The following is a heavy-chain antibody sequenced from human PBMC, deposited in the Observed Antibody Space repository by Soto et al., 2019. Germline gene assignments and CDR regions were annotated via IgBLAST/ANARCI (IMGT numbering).Heavy chain of an antibody. CDR2: ISGSGGST. CDR3: AKGVVVATYYYYYYGMDV. Sequence: HPGGSLRLSCAASGFTFSSYAMSWVRQAPGKGLEWVSAISGSGGSTYYADSVKGRFTIPRDNSKNTLYLQMNSLRAEDTAVYYCAKGVVVATYYYYYYGMDVWGQGTTVTVSS. D-gene: IGHD2-15*01. J-gene: IGHJ6*02. CDR1: GFTFSSYA. V-gene: IGHV3-23*01.